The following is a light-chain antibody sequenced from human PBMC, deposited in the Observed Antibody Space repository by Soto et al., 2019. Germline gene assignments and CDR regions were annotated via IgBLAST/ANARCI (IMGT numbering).Light chain of an antibody. CDR2: DAS. J-gene: IGKJ1*01. Sequence: EIVLTQSPATLSLSPGERATLSCRASQSVSSYLAWYQQKPGQAPRLLIYDASNRATGIPARFSGSGSGTDFTLTISSLEPEDFAFYYCQQRSNWPKRLGKGTKVDIK. CDR3: QQRSNWPKR. CDR1: QSVSSY. V-gene: IGKV3-11*01.